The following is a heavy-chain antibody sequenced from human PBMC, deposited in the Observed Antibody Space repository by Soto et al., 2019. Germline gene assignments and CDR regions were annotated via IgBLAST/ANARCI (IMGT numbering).Heavy chain of an antibody. D-gene: IGHD2-2*01. CDR2: SIAISGIA. CDR3: ARSQGSSASLEIYYYYSYGMDV. Sequence: QVQLVQSGAEVKKPGSSVKVSCKASGGTFSSYAISWVRQAPGQGLEWMGGSIAISGIANYAQKFQGRVMLNADESTSGSRMHRSSSRSEDTAVYYCARSQGSSASLEIYYYYSYGMDVWGQGTTVTSSS. V-gene: IGHV1-69*01. CDR1: GGTFSSYA. J-gene: IGHJ6*02.